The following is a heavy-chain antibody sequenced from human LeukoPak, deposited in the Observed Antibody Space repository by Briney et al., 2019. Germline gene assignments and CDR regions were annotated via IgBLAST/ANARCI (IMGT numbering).Heavy chain of an antibody. CDR2: FYYSGAT. D-gene: IGHD2-2*02. CDR1: GGSVSGYY. Sequence: SETLSLTCAVYGGSVSGYYWSWIRQPPGKGLEWNGSFYYSGATYYNPSLKSRVIISEDTSVNQFSLRLSSVTAADTAVYYCARIPPLYCSTSSCYSRSFDFWGQGILVTVSS. V-gene: IGHV4-34*01. J-gene: IGHJ4*02. CDR3: ARIPPLYCSTSSCYSRSFDF.